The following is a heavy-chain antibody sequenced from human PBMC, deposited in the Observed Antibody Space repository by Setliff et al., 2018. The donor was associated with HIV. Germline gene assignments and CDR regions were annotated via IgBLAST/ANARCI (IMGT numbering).Heavy chain of an antibody. J-gene: IGHJ4*02. CDR1: GGSFSGNY. CDR3: AAPYCRGGGRDCPQXXDY. Sequence: PSETLSXXXAIYGGSFSGNYWSWIRQPPGKGLEWIGEINYSGTTNHNPFLKSRVTISVDTSKKQFSLKLNSVTAADSAIYYFAAPYCRGGGRDCPQXXDYWGXGSLVTVSS. V-gene: IGHV4-34*01. CDR2: INYSGTT. D-gene: IGHD2-15*01.